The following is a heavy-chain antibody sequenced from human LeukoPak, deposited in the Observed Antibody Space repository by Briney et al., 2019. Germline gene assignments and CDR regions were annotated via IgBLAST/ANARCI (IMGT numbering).Heavy chain of an antibody. CDR2: IYHSGST. CDR1: GGSISSYY. V-gene: IGHV4-34*01. J-gene: IGHJ6*03. D-gene: IGHD2-15*01. Sequence: PSETLSLTCTVSGGSISSYYWSWVRQPPGKGLEWIGEIYHSGSTNYNPSLKSRVTISVHKSKNQFSLKLSSVTAADTAVYYCARVSFFRWAATRPSYYYYYMDVWGKGTTVTISS. CDR3: ARVSFFRWAATRPSYYYYYMDV.